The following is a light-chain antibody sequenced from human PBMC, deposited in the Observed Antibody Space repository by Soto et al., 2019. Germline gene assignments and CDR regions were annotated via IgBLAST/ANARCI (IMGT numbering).Light chain of an antibody. V-gene: IGKV3-20*01. Sequence: EIVLTQSPVTLSLSPLERATLSCIASQSVSSSYLALYQQKPGQAPRLLIYGTSSRATAIPDRFSGSGSGTDFTLTISRLEPEDFAVYYCQQYGRSSWTFGQGTKVDIK. J-gene: IGKJ1*01. CDR3: QQYGRSSWT. CDR1: QSVSSSY. CDR2: GTS.